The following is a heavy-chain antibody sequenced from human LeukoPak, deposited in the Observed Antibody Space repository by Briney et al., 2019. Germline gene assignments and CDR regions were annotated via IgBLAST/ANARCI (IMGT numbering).Heavy chain of an antibody. J-gene: IGHJ6*02. Sequence: ASVKVSCKASRYAFSDYYIHWVRQAPGQGLEWMGWISCGSGGTEYAQRFQGRVTMTRDTSISTAYMELSRLRSDDTAVYYCARETYSYGDSGMDVWGQGTTVTVSS. CDR2: ISCGSGGT. V-gene: IGHV1-2*02. CDR3: ARETYSYGDSGMDV. CDR1: RYAFSDYY. D-gene: IGHD5-18*01.